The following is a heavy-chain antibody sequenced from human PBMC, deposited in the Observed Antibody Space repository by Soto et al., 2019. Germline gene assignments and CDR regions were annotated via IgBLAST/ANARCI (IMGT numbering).Heavy chain of an antibody. D-gene: IGHD3-22*01. CDR3: ARDGYYDSSGYYYYYYGMDV. V-gene: IGHV4-4*02. CDR1: GDSITSSNW. CDR2: VYHSGNT. J-gene: IGHJ6*02. Sequence: SETLSLTCTVSGDSITSSNWWIWVRQPPGKGLEWIGEVYHSGNTNYNPSLKSRVTISVDRSKNQFSLNLSSVTAADTAVYYCARDGYYDSSGYYYYYYGMDVWGQGTTVTVSS.